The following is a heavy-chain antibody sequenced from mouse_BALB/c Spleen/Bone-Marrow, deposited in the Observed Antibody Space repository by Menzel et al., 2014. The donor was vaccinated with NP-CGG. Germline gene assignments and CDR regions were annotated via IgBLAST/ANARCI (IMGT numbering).Heavy chain of an antibody. Sequence: VQLVESGLGLVAPSQSLSITCTVSGFSLTGFGVNWVRQPPGKGLEWLGIIWGDGNTDYNSALKSRLTISKDSSKSQVFLKMASLQTDDTARYYCARVGYGNYSYYFDYWGQGTTLTVSS. CDR3: ARVGYGNYSYYFDY. D-gene: IGHD2-1*01. CDR2: IWGDGNT. V-gene: IGHV2-6-7*01. CDR1: GFSLTGFG. J-gene: IGHJ2*01.